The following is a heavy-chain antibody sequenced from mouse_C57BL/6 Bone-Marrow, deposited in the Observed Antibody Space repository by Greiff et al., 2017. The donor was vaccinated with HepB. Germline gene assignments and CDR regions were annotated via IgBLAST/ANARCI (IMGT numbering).Heavy chain of an antibody. Sequence: QVQLQQSGAELVKPGASVKMSCKASGYTFTSYWITWVKQRPGQGLEWIGDIYPGSGSTNYNEKFKSKATLTVDTSSSTAYMQLSSLTSEDSAVYYCAREKDTTVDYAMDYWGQGTSVTVSS. D-gene: IGHD1-1*01. V-gene: IGHV1-55*01. J-gene: IGHJ4*01. CDR1: GYTFTSYW. CDR3: AREKDTTVDYAMDY. CDR2: IYPGSGST.